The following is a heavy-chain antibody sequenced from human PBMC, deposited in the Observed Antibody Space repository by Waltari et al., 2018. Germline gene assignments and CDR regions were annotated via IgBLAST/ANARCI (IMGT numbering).Heavy chain of an antibody. V-gene: IGHV1-69*08. J-gene: IGHJ4*02. D-gene: IGHD6-6*01. CDR3: ARVSSIAGFDPLDY. CDR1: GGTFTSYS. CDR2: IIPILGTT. Sequence: QVQLVQSGAEVKKPGSSVKVSCKASGGTFTSYSINWVRQAPGQGLEWMGRIIPILGTTNYAQKFQGRVTITADKSTSTAYMEVRSLRSEDTAVYYCARVSSIAGFDPLDYWGQGTLVTVSS.